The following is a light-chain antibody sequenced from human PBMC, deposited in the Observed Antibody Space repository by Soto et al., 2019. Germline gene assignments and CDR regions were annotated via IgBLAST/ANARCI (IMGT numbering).Light chain of an antibody. CDR3: QQYGASPFT. CDR2: GAS. V-gene: IGKV3-20*01. J-gene: IGKJ3*01. Sequence: EIVLMQSPGTLSLSPGESATLSCKASESVYINSFAWYYQKPGQPPRLLIYGASTRTTGIPDRFSGSGSGTDFVLSINRLEVEDSGMYYCQQYGASPFTFGPGTRVDIK. CDR1: ESVYINS.